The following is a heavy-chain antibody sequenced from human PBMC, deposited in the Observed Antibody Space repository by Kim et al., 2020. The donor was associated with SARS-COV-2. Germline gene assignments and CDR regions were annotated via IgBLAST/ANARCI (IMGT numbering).Heavy chain of an antibody. J-gene: IGHJ4*02. CDR2: ST. D-gene: IGHD5-18*01. CDR3: ARGYSYGFDY. Sequence: STNSNPSLKSRVTISVDTSKNQFSLKLSAVTAADTAVYYCARGYSYGFDYWGQGTLVTVSS. V-gene: IGHV4-34*01.